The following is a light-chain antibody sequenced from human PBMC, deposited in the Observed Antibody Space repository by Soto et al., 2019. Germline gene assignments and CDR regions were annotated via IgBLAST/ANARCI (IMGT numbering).Light chain of an antibody. V-gene: IGKV2D-29*02. J-gene: IGKJ1*01. Sequence: DVVMTQSPLSLPVTLGQPASISCKSSQSLLHITGETFLFWYLQKPGQSPQLLIYEVSTRVSGVPDRFSGSGSGTDFTLEISRVETDDVGIYYCMQSTQLPPTFGQGTKV. CDR3: MQSTQLPPT. CDR2: EVS. CDR1: QSLLHITGETF.